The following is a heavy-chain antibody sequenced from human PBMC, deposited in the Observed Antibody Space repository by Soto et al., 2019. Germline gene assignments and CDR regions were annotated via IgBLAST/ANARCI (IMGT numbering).Heavy chain of an antibody. Sequence: QVQLVESGGGVVQPGRSLRLSCAASGFTFSSYAMHWVRQAPGKGLEWVAVISYDGSNKYYADSVKGRFTISRDNSKNTLYLQMNSLRSEDTAVYYCARSRQCGRFFVAYGDFDYWGQGTLVTVSS. J-gene: IGHJ4*02. CDR1: GFTFSSYA. CDR2: ISYDGSNK. CDR3: ARSRQCGRFFVAYGDFDY. D-gene: IGHD3-3*01. V-gene: IGHV3-30-3*01.